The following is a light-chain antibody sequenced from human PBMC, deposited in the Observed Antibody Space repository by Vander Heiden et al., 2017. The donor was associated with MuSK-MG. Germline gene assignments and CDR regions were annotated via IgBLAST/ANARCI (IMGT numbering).Light chain of an antibody. CDR1: SSNIGSNY. V-gene: IGLV1-47*02. Sequence: QSVLPQPPSASGSPGQRVTISCSGSSSNIGSNYVYWYQQLPGTAPTLRLHSKNQRPAGAPDRFSGSKSGSSASLAISGLRSEDEADYYCAAWDDSLSGSNWVFGGGTKLTVL. CDR3: AAWDDSLSGSNWV. CDR2: SKN. J-gene: IGLJ3*02.